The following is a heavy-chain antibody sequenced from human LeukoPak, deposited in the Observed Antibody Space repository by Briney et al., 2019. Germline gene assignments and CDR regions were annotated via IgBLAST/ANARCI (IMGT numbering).Heavy chain of an antibody. Sequence: GGPLRLSCAASGFTFSIYAMSWVRQAPGKGLEWVSVISGGGDSTYYADSVKGRFTISRDNSKNTLYLEMNSLRAEDTALYYCAREVPYFDLWGRGTLVTVSS. CDR2: ISGGGDST. V-gene: IGHV3-23*01. CDR1: GFTFSIYA. J-gene: IGHJ2*01. CDR3: AREVPYFDL.